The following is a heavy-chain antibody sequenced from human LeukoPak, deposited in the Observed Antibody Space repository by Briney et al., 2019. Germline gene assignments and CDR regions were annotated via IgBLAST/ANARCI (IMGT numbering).Heavy chain of an antibody. CDR2: IYYTGVT. CDR1: GASISSYY. D-gene: IGHD1-7*01. V-gene: IGHV4-59*01. J-gene: IGHJ3*02. CDR3: ARRNSDAFDI. Sequence: MSSETLSLTCIVSGASISSYYWSWIRQPPEKGLEWIGYIYYTGVTNSSPSLKSRVTISIDTSKSQFSLKLSSVTAADTAIYYCARRNSDAFDICGQGTMVAVSS.